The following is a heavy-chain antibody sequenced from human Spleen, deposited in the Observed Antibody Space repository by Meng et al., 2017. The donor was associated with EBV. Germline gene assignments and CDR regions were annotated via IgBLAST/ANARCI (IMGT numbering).Heavy chain of an antibody. D-gene: IGHD1-14*01. J-gene: IGHJ5*02. CDR2: ISGSGGST. CDR3: AKDLSGRFDP. V-gene: IGHV3-23*04. CDR1: GFTFGRYS. Sequence: VPLVESGVGLVQPVGSLRLYCAGSGFTFGRYSMSWARQAPGKGLEWVSAISGSGGSTYYADSVKGRFTISRDNSKNTLYLQMNSLKVEDTAVYYCAKDLSGRFDPWGQGTLVTVSS.